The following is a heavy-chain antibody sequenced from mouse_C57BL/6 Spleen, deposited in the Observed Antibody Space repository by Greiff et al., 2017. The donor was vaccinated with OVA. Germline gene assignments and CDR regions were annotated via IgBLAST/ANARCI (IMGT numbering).Heavy chain of an antibody. J-gene: IGHJ3*01. CDR2: ISSGGDYI. Sequence: EVKLVESGEGLVKPGGSLKLSCAASGFTFSSYAMSWVRQTPEKRLEWVAYISSGGDYIYYADTVKGRFTISRDNARNTLYLQMSSLKSEDTAMYYLTRDRSNYPAYWGQGTLVTVSA. CDR3: TRDRSNYPAY. CDR1: GFTFSSYA. V-gene: IGHV5-9-1*02. D-gene: IGHD2-5*01.